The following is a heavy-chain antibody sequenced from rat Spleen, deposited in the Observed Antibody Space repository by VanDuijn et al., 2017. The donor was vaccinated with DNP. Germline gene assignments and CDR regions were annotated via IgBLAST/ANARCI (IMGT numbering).Heavy chain of an antibody. CDR1: GFTFSNYD. Sequence: EVQLVESGGGLVQPGRSMKLSCAASGFTFSNYDMAWVRQAPKKGLEWVATISYDGSSTYYRDSVKGRFTISRDNAKSTLYLQMDSLRSEDTATYYCTTGSSFDYWGQGVMVTVSS. J-gene: IGHJ2*01. V-gene: IGHV5-7*01. CDR2: ISYDGSST. CDR3: TTGSSFDY. D-gene: IGHD4-3*01.